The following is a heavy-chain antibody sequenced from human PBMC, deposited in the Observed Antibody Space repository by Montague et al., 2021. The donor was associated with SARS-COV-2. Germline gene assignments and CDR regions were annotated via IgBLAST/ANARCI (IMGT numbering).Heavy chain of an antibody. CDR3: ARATPGIVDPIEY. J-gene: IGHJ4*02. D-gene: IGHD2-15*01. Sequence: SETLSLTCTVSGGSISSYLWTWIRQPPGKGLEWIGYIYYSGKTNYNPSLSSRVTMSVDTSKNQFSLKLNSVTAADAAVYFCARATPGIVDPIEYWGQGTLLTVSS. CDR2: IYYSGKT. V-gene: IGHV4-59*08. CDR1: GGSISSYL.